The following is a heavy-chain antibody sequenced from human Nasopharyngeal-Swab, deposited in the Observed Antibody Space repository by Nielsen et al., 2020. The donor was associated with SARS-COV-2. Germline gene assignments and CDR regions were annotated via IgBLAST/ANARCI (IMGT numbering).Heavy chain of an antibody. CDR1: GFTFDDYA. CDR2: ISWNSGYI. CDR3: AKDKSGGSGSFNWFDP. J-gene: IGHJ5*02. D-gene: IGHD3-10*01. V-gene: IGHV3-9*01. Sequence: SLKISCAASGFTFDDYAMHWVRQHPGKGLEWVSSISWNSGYIVYAYSVKGRFTISRDNTKNSLFLQMDSLRADDTAFYYCAKDKSGGSGSFNWFDPWGRGTLVTVSS.